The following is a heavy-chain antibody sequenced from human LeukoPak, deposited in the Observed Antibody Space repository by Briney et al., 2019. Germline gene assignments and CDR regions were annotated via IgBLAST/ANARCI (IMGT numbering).Heavy chain of an antibody. Sequence: GGSLRHSCAASGFTFSSFAMHWVRQAPGKGLEWVAFISYVARDTYYGDSVKGRFTVSRDNSKDMVYLQMNSLTTADTAVYYCARSYSLPEYWGQGTLVTVSS. CDR1: GFTFSSFA. V-gene: IGHV3-30*04. D-gene: IGHD1-26*01. CDR2: ISYVARDT. CDR3: ARSYSLPEY. J-gene: IGHJ4*02.